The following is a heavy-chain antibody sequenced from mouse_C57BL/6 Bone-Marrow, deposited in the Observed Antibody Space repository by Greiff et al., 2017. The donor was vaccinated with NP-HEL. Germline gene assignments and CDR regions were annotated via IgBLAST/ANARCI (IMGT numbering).Heavy chain of an antibody. CDR1: GFTFTDYY. J-gene: IGHJ3*01. CDR2: IRNKANGYTT. Sequence: EVKLMESGGGLVQPGGSLSLSCAASGFTFTDYYMSWVRQPPGKALEWLGFIRNKANGYTTEYSASVKGRFTISRDNSQSILYLQMNALGAEDSATYYCARYNGKYVAYWGKGTVVTVSA. V-gene: IGHV7-3*01. D-gene: IGHD2-1*01. CDR3: ARYNGKYVAY.